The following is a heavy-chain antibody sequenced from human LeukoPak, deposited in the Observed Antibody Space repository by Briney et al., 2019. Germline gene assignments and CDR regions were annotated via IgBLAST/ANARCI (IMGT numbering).Heavy chain of an antibody. CDR2: IIPIFGTA. D-gene: IGHD1-7*01. Sequence: SVKVSCKASGVTLSSYAISWVRQAPGQGLEWIGRIIPIFGTANYAQKFQGRVTITTDESTSTAYMELSSLRSEDTAVYYCARERTLNWNYLDYWGQGTLVTVSS. CDR3: ARERTLNWNYLDY. CDR1: GVTLSSYA. J-gene: IGHJ4*02. V-gene: IGHV1-69*05.